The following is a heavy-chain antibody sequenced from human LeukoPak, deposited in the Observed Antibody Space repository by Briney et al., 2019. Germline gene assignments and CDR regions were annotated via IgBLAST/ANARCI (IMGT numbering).Heavy chain of an antibody. CDR3: AKGRKRTTVTTFDY. CDR1: GFTFSSYA. CDR2: ISGSGGST. V-gene: IGHV3-23*01. D-gene: IGHD4-17*01. J-gene: IGHJ4*02. Sequence: GGSLRLSCAASGFTFSSYAMSWVSPAPGKGLEWVSAISGSGGSTYYADSVKGRFTISRDNSKNTLYLQMNSLRAEDTAVYYCAKGRKRTTVTTFDYWGQGTLVTVSS.